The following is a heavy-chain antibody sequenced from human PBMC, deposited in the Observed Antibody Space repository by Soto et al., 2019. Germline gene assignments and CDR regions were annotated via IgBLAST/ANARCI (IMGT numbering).Heavy chain of an antibody. D-gene: IGHD1-1*01. CDR1: GFTFSSYA. CDR3: ARDWRHNWDAGGYYYYAMDV. J-gene: IGHJ6*02. Sequence: GGSLRLSCAASGFTFSSYAMSWVRQAPGKGLEWVSAISGSGGSTYYADSVKGRFTISRDNSKNTLYLQMNSLRAADTAVYYCARDWRHNWDAGGYYYYAMDVWGQGTTVTVSS. CDR2: ISGSGGST. V-gene: IGHV3-23*01.